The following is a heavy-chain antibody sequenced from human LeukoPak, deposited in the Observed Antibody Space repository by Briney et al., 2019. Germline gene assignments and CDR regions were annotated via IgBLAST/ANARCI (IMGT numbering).Heavy chain of an antibody. CDR2: IYYSGST. J-gene: IGHJ4*02. CDR1: GGSISSYY. CDR3: ARDLGSMVRGYFGIDY. V-gene: IGHV4-59*01. Sequence: PSETLSLTXTVSGGSISSYYWSWIGQPPGKGLEWIGYIYYSGSTNYSPSLKSRVTISVDTSKNQFSLKLSSVTAADTAVYYCARDLGSMVRGYFGIDYWGQGTLVTVSS. D-gene: IGHD3-10*01.